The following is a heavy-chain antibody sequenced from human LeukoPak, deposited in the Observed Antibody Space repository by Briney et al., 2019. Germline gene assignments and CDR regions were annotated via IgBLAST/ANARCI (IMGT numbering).Heavy chain of an antibody. V-gene: IGHV3-30*03. CDR3: AREVRSSSGLVPDY. Sequence: GGSLRLSCAASGFTFSSYGMHWVRQAPGKGLEWVAVISHDGSTRYYADSVQGRFTISRDNSKNTLYLQMSSLRTEDTAVYYCAREVRSSSGLVPDYWGQGTLVTVSS. CDR1: GFTFSSYG. D-gene: IGHD6-19*01. J-gene: IGHJ4*02. CDR2: ISHDGSTR.